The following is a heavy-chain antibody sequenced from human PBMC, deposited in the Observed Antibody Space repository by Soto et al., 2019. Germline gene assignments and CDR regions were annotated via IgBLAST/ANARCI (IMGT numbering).Heavy chain of an antibody. Sequence: ASVKVSCKASGYSFTDYYTHWVRQAPGQGLEWMGWINPNTGFTNYALKFRGRVTMTRDTSISTAYMELSRLRSDDTAVYYCARGGSGWYFDYWGQGTLVTVSS. J-gene: IGHJ4*02. CDR1: GYSFTDYY. V-gene: IGHV1-2*02. D-gene: IGHD6-19*01. CDR3: ARGGSGWYFDY. CDR2: INPNTGFT.